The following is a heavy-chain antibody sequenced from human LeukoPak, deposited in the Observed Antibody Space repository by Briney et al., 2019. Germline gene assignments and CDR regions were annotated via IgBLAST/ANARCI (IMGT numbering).Heavy chain of an antibody. CDR2: IYYSGST. V-gene: IGHV4-59*12. Sequence: SETLSLTCTVSGGSISSYYWSWIRQPPGKGLEWIGYIYYSGSTNYNPSLKSRVTISVDTSKNQFSLKLSSVTAADTAVYYCARRGRLQRGYFDYWGQGTLVTVSS. D-gene: IGHD3-16*01. CDR3: ARRGRLQRGYFDY. CDR1: GGSISSYY. J-gene: IGHJ4*02.